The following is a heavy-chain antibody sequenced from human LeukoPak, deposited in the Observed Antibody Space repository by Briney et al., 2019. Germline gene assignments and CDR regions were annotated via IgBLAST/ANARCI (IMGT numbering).Heavy chain of an antibody. Sequence: PSETLSLTCTVSDDSISSGDYYWSWIRQPAGKGLEWIGRVYTSGSTNYNPSLKSRVTISVDTSKNQFSLKLSSVTAADTAVYYCARDHYDILTGYQGPYYYYYMDVWGKGTTVTISS. CDR1: DDSISSGDYY. J-gene: IGHJ6*03. V-gene: IGHV4-61*02. CDR2: VYTSGST. CDR3: ARDHYDILTGYQGPYYYYYMDV. D-gene: IGHD3-9*01.